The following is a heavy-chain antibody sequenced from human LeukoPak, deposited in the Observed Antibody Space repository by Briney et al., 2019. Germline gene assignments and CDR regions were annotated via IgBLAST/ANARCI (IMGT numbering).Heavy chain of an antibody. J-gene: IGHJ4*02. D-gene: IGHD3-10*01. Sequence: SETLSLTCTVSGGSISSADFHWIWIRQPPGKGLQWIGYISYSGSTYYNPSLKSRLTISVDTSKNQFSLKLSSVTAADTAVYYCARDSMVRGMGYWGQGTLVTVSS. CDR1: GGSISSADFH. CDR2: ISYSGST. V-gene: IGHV4-30-4*01. CDR3: ARDSMVRGMGY.